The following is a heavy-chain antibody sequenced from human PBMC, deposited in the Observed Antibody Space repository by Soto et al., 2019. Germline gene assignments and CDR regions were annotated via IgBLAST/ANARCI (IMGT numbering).Heavy chain of an antibody. J-gene: IGHJ6*03. CDR3: ARAVEDYGSGSYYPPFYYYMDV. CDR1: GGSISSYY. Sequence: SETLSLTCTVSGGSISSYYWSWIRQPPWKGLEWIGYIYYSGSTNYNPSLKSRVTISVDTSKNQFSLKLSSVTAADTAVYYCARAVEDYGSGSYYPPFYYYMDVWGKGTTVTVSS. CDR2: IYYSGST. D-gene: IGHD3-10*01. V-gene: IGHV4-59*01.